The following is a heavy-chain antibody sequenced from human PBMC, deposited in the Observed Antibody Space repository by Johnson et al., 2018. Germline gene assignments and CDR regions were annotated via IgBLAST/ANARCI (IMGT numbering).Heavy chain of an antibody. J-gene: IGHJ6*02. CDR1: GFTFSDYY. D-gene: IGHD6-19*01. CDR3: AKDRVAVAGTYGDYYYYYGMDV. Sequence: VQLLESGGGLVKPGGSLRLSCAASGFTFSDYYMSWIRQAPGKGLEWVSYISSSGSTIYYADSVKGRFTISRDNSKNTRYLQKNSLRAEDAAVYYCAKDRVAVAGTYGDYYYYYGMDVWGQGTTVTVSS. V-gene: IGHV3-11*04. CDR2: ISSSGSTI.